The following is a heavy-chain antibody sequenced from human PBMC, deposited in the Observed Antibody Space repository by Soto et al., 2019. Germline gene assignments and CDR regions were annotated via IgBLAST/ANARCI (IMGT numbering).Heavy chain of an antibody. D-gene: IGHD5-12*01. CDR2: ISGSGGST. V-gene: IGHV3-23*01. CDR1: GFTFSSYA. J-gene: IGHJ4*02. CDR3: AKRCAPGDMVATACFDY. Sequence: PGGSLRLSCAASGFTFSSYAMSWVRQAPGKGLEWVSAISGSGGSTYYADSVKGRFTISRDNSKNTLYLQMNSLRAEDTPVYYCAKRCAPGDMVATACFDYWGQGTLVTVSS.